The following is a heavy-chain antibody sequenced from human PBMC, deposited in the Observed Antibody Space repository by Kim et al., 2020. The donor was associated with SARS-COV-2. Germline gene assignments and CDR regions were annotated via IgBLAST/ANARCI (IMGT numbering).Heavy chain of an antibody. V-gene: IGHV3-21*01. D-gene: IGHD7-27*01. J-gene: IGHJ6*02. CDR2: ISSRSSYI. CDR1: GFTFSSYS. Sequence: GGSLRLSCAASGFTFSSYSMNWVRQAPGKGLEWVSSISSRSSYIYYADSVKGRFTISRDNAKNSLYLQMNSLRAEETAVYYCARDLGSDNWGGYYYYGMDVWGQETTVTVSS. CDR3: ARDLGSDNWGGYYYYGMDV.